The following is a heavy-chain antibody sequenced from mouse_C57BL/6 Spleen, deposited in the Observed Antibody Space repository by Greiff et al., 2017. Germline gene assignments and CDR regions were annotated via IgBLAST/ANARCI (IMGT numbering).Heavy chain of an antibody. V-gene: IGHV1-18*01. CDR3: ARVVYSNYVWFAY. J-gene: IGHJ3*01. CDR1: GYTFTDYN. D-gene: IGHD2-5*01. CDR2: INPNNGGT. Sequence: VQLQQSGPELVKPGASVKIPCKASGYTFTDYNMDWVKQSHGKSLEWIGDINPNNGGTIYNQKFKGKATLTVDKSSSTAYMELRSLTSEDSAVYYCARVVYSNYVWFAYWGQGTLVTVSA.